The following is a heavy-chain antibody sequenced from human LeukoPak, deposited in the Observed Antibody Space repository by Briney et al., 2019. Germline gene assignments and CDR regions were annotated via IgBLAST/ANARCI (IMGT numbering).Heavy chain of an antibody. V-gene: IGHV3-21*01. D-gene: IGHD3-10*01. CDR3: ARVLGSGTQREDY. Sequence: GGSLRLSCAASGFTFSSYSMNWVRQAPGKGLEWVSFISSNSSYIYYADSVKGRFTISRDNAKNSLYLQMNSLRAEDTAVYYCARVLGSGTQREDYWGQGTLVTVSS. CDR2: ISSNSSYI. J-gene: IGHJ4*02. CDR1: GFTFSSYS.